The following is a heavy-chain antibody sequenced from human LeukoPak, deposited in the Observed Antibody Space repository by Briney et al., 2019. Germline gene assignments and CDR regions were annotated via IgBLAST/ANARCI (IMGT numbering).Heavy chain of an antibody. CDR1: GGSISSSSYY. J-gene: IGHJ4*02. V-gene: IGHV4-39*07. Sequence: SSETLSLTCTVSGGSISSSSYYWGWIRQPPGKGLEWIGSIYYSGSTYYNPSLKSRVTISVDTSKNQFSLKLSSVTAADTAVYYCATLVSGWYADNWGQGTLVTVSS. D-gene: IGHD6-19*01. CDR3: ATLVSGWYADN. CDR2: IYYSGST.